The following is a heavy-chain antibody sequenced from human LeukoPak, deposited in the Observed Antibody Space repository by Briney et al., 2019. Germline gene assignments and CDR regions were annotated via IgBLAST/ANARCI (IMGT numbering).Heavy chain of an antibody. J-gene: IGHJ4*02. CDR1: GFTFNTYA. D-gene: IGHD5-18*01. V-gene: IGHV3-23*01. CDR2: IGGSGGSP. CDR3: ARDLSGVTGYTYGRGIDY. Sequence: PGGSLRLSCEASGFTFNTYAMNWVRQAPGKGLEWVSVIGGSGGSPYYADSVKGRFTISRDNSKNTLYLQMNSLRAEDTAVYYCARDLSGVTGYTYGRGIDYWGQGTLVTVSS.